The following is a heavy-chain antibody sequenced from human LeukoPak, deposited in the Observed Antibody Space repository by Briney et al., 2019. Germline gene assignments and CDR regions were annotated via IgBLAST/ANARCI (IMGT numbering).Heavy chain of an antibody. CDR2: INVANGDT. CDR3: ASKPRGESRPFDY. J-gene: IGHJ4*02. D-gene: IGHD3-16*01. CDR1: GYTSTAHA. V-gene: IGHV1-3*01. Sequence: GASVKVSCKASGYTSTAHAVHWVRQAPGQRLEWMGWINVANGDTGYSQKFQDRVTITRDTSASTGYMEMSSLISEDTAVYYCASKPRGESRPFDYWGQGTLVTVSS.